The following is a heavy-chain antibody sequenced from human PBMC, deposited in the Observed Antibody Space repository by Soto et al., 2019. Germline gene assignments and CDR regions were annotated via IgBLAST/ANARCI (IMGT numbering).Heavy chain of an antibody. V-gene: IGHV3-23*01. D-gene: IGHD2-15*01. CDR2: ISGSGGST. Sequence: GGSLRLSCAASGFTFSSYAMSWVRQAPGKGLEWVSAISGSGGSTYYADSVKGRFTISRDNSKNTLYLQMNSLRAEDTAVYYCAKDDCSGGSCYLSAFDYWGQGTLVTVSS. CDR1: GFTFSSYA. J-gene: IGHJ4*02. CDR3: AKDDCSGGSCYLSAFDY.